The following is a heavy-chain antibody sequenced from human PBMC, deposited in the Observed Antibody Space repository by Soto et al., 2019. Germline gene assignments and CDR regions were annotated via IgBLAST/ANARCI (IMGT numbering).Heavy chain of an antibody. CDR1: GFTFSSYA. D-gene: IGHD6-6*01. V-gene: IGHV3-23*01. CDR3: AKEVPNLYSSSPQTNFDY. Sequence: GGSLRLSCAASGFTFSSYAMSWVRQAPGKGLEWVSAISGSGGSTYYADSLKGRFTISRDNSKNTLYLQMNSLRAEDTAVYYCAKEVPNLYSSSPQTNFDYWGQGTLVTVSS. J-gene: IGHJ4*02. CDR2: ISGSGGST.